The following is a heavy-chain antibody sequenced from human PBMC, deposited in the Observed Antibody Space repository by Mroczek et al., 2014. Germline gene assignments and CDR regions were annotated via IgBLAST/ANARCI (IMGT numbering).Heavy chain of an antibody. CDR1: GGSISSGGYY. CDR3: ARSGPLYGSGTKGGYDY. D-gene: IGHD3-10*01. Sequence: QVQLVESGPGLVKPSQTLSLTCTVSGGSISSGGYYWSWIRQHPGKGLEWIGYIYYSGSTYYNPSLKSRVTISVDTSKNQFSLKLSSVTAADTAVYYCARSGPLYGSGTKGGYDYWGQGTLVTVSS. CDR2: IYYSGST. V-gene: IGHV4-31*03. J-gene: IGHJ4*02.